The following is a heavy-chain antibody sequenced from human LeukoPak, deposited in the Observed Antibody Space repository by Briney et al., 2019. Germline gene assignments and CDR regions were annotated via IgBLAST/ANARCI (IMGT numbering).Heavy chain of an antibody. CDR2: ISYDGSNK. V-gene: IGHV3-30-3*01. CDR3: AREFQRLSEWELLRTPAFDP. D-gene: IGHD1-26*01. CDR1: GFTFSSYA. J-gene: IGHJ5*02. Sequence: GGSLRLSCAASGFTFSSYAMHWVRQAPGKGLEWVAVISYDGSNKYYADSVKGRFTISRDNSKNTLYLRMNSLRAEDTAVYYCAREFQRLSEWELLRTPAFDPWGQGTLVTVSS.